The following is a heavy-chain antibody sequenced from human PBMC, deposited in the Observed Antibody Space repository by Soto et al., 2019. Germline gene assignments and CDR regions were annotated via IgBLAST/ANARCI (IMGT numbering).Heavy chain of an antibody. CDR1: CYTFTSYG. V-gene: IGHV1-18*01. D-gene: IGHD6-19*01. Sequence: SVKVSFKASCYTFTSYGISWVRQAPGQGLEWMGWISAYNGNTNYAQKLQGRVTMTTDTSTSTAYMELRSLRSDDTAVYYCAREIQGGWYDYWGQGTLVTVSS. CDR3: AREIQGGWYDY. CDR2: ISAYNGNT. J-gene: IGHJ4*02.